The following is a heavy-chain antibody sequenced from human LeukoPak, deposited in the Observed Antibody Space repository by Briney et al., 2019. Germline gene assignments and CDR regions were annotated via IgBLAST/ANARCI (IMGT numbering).Heavy chain of an antibody. CDR1: GLTFSSYS. Sequence: GGSLRLSCAASGLTFSSYSMNWVRQALGKGLEWVSFISSSSTTIDYAASVKGRLTISRDNAKNPLYLQMNSLRVEDTAVYYCAREWERRAFDIWGQGTMVTVSS. J-gene: IGHJ3*02. D-gene: IGHD1-26*01. CDR3: AREWERRAFDI. V-gene: IGHV3-48*01. CDR2: ISSSSTTI.